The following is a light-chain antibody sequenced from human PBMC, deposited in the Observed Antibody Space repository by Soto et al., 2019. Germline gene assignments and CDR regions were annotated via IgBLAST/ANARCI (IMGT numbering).Light chain of an antibody. CDR3: SSFTVGSTSYV. J-gene: IGLJ1*01. CDR1: GGDVGAYDF. Sequence: SARPQPSSANGSRGQPIAISCPGPGGDVGAYDFVSWHQQHPGKAPKLMIYDVSRRPPGVSDRFSGSKSGNTASLIVSGLPAEDEADYYFSSFTVGSTSYVFGTGTTVTAL. CDR2: DVS. V-gene: IGLV2-14*01.